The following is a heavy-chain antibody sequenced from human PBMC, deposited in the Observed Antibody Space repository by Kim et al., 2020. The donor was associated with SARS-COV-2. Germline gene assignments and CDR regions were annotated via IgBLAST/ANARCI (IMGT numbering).Heavy chain of an antibody. V-gene: IGHV1-46*01. Sequence: ASVKVSCKASGYTFTSYYMHWVRQAPGQGLEWMGIINPSGGSTSYAQKFQGRVTMTRDTSTSTVYMELSSLRSEDTAVYYCARWGYCSRSPTCGMDVWGQGTTVTVSS. CDR3: ARWGYCSRSPTCGMDV. CDR1: GYTFTSYY. D-gene: IGHD2-2*01. CDR2: INPSGGST. J-gene: IGHJ6*02.